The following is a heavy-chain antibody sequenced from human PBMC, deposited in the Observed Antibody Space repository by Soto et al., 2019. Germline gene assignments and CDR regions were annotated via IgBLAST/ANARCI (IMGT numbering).Heavy chain of an antibody. D-gene: IGHD3-9*01. CDR1: GFTFSSYA. V-gene: IGHV3-30-3*01. CDR3: ARNPGSRTGYFRH. CDR2: ISYDGSNK. J-gene: IGHJ4*02. Sequence: GGSLRLSCAASGFTFSSYAMHWVRQAPGKGLEWVAVISYDGSNKYHADSVKGRFTISRDNSKKTLYLQMNSLRAEDTAVYYGARNPGSRTGYFRHWGQGALVTFSS.